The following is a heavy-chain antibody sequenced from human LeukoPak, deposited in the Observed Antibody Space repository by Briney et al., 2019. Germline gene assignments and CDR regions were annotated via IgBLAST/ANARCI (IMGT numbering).Heavy chain of an antibody. CDR3: ARLPYYYDSSGYYYYYYGMDV. D-gene: IGHD3-22*01. V-gene: IGHV4-61*05. CDR2: IYYSGST. Sequence: SETLSLTCTVSGGSISSSSYYWGWIRQPPGKGLEWIGYIYYSGSTNYNPSLKSRVTISVDTSKNQFSLKLSSVTAADTAVYYCARLPYYYDSSGYYYYYYGMDVWGQGTTVTVSS. J-gene: IGHJ6*02. CDR1: GGSISSSSYY.